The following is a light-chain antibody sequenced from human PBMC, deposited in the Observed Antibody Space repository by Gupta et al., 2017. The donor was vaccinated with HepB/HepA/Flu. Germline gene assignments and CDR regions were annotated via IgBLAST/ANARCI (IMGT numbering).Light chain of an antibody. CDR2: GKT. J-gene: IGLJ2*01. CDR3: QSYDSRLSGSRI. CDR1: SSNIGAGYD. V-gene: IGLV1-40*01. Sequence: QSVLTQPPSVSGAPGQRVTLSCPGNSSNIGAGYDVHWYQQLPGAAPTLLIYGKTNRPPGVPDRFSGSKSGTTASLAITGLQADDEADYYCQSYDSRLSGSRIFGGGTKLSVL.